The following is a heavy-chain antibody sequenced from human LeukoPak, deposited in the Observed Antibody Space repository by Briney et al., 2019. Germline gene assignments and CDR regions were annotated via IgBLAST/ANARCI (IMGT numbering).Heavy chain of an antibody. D-gene: IGHD2-8*02. CDR2: ISGSGDST. CDR1: GFTFSNYA. J-gene: IGHJ4*02. V-gene: IGHV3-23*01. Sequence: GGSLRLSCAASGFTFSNYAMRWVRQAPGKGLEWVSGISGSGDSTYYADSVKGRFTISRDNSKNTLYLQMNSLRAEDTAVYYCAKTQYCTDCLAEFDYWGQGTLVTVSS. CDR3: AKTQYCTDCLAEFDY.